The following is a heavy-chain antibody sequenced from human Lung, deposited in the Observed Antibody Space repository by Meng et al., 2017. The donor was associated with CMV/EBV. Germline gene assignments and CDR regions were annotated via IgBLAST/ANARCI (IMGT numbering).Heavy chain of an antibody. Sequence: SLNISCAASGFTFSSYGMHWVRQAPGKGLGWVAVISYDANSKHYADSVKGRFTISRDNSKNTLYLQMDSLRPDDTAVYYCARCSVMTGSDWLMDYWGLGTLVTVSS. CDR2: ISYDANSK. V-gene: IGHV3-30*03. D-gene: IGHD3-9*01. J-gene: IGHJ4*02. CDR1: GFTFSSYG. CDR3: ARCSVMTGSDWLMDY.